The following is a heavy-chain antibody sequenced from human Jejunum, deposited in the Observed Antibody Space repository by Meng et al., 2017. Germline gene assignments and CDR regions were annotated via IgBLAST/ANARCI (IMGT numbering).Heavy chain of an antibody. CDR2: ITANGGGT. D-gene: IGHD4-17*01. J-gene: IGHJ3*01. V-gene: IGHV3-23*01. CDR3: AKDPNGDYLGAFDF. CDR1: GFTFSNYA. Sequence: GESLKISCAGSGFTFSNYAMIWIRQASGKGLEWVSSITANGGGTYYADSVKGRFAISRDNSKSRLYLQMNSLRDDDTAVYYCAKDPNGDYLGAFDFWGQGTMVTVSS.